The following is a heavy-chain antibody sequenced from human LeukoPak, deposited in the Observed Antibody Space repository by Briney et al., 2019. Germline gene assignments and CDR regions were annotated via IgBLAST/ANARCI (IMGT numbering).Heavy chain of an antibody. Sequence: SETLSLTCTVSGGSISSSRYLWRWIRHSPGEGLQWITSMCYSGDNYYNPSLQSRVTISVDTSKNQFSLKLYSVTAADTAVYYCARHCRVVLGVTVARGDYFDYLGQGTLVTVSS. J-gene: IGHJ4*02. CDR1: GGSISSSRYL. CDR3: ARHCRVVLGVTVARGDYFDY. D-gene: IGHD3-3*01. V-gene: IGHV4-39*01. CDR2: MCYSGDN.